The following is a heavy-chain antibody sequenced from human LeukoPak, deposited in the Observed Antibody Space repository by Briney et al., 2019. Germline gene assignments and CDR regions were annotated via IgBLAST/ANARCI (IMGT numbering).Heavy chain of an antibody. CDR2: IYHSGNT. J-gene: IGHJ4*02. D-gene: IGHD2-8*02. CDR3: SRYVLRYYFDS. Sequence: SETLSLTCTVSGDSISSGVNYWSWIRQRPGQGLEWIGCIYHSGNTYYNPSLKSRLTMSVDTSKNQFSLKLSSVTAADTAVYYCSRYVLRYYFDSWGQGTLVTVSS. CDR1: GDSISSGVNY. V-gene: IGHV4-31*03.